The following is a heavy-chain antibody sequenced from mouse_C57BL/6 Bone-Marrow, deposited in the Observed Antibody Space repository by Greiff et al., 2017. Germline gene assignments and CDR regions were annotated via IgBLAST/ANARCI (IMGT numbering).Heavy chain of an antibody. CDR1: GYTFTSYT. Sequence: VKLVQSGAELARPGASVKMSCKASGYTFTSYTMHWVKQRPGQGLEWIGDIYPSSGYTKYNQKFKGKAKLTADKSSSTAYMQLSSLTSEDSAVYYCARVNFDFGDWGQGTILTVSS. CDR2: IYPSSGYT. D-gene: IGHD1-1*02. J-gene: IGHJ2*01. CDR3: ARVNFDFGD. V-gene: IGHV1-4*01.